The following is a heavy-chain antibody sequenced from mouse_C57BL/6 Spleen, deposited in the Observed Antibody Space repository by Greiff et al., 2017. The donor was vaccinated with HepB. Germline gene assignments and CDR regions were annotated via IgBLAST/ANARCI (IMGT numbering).Heavy chain of an antibody. Sequence: EVKLQESGGGLVKPGGSLKLSCAASGFTFSSYAMSWVRQTPEKRLEWVATISDGGSYTYYPDNVKGRFTISRDNAKNNLYLQMSHLKSEDTAMYYCAREPYGYWGQGTTLTVSS. CDR2: ISDGGSYT. V-gene: IGHV5-4*01. D-gene: IGHD1-1*01. CDR1: GFTFSSYA. CDR3: AREPYGY. J-gene: IGHJ2*01.